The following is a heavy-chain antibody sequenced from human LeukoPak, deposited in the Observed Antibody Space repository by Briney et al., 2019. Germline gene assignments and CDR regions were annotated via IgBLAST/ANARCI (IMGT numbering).Heavy chain of an antibody. CDR2: INTNTGNP. CDR1: GYTFTSYA. D-gene: IGHD4-23*01. CDR3: ARGSRVNYYYMDV. Sequence: ASVKVSCKASGYTFTSYAMNWVRQAPGQGLEWMGWINTNTGNPTYAQGFTGRFVLSLDTSVSTAYLQISSLKAEDTAVYYCARGSRVNYYYMDVWGKGTTVTVSS. V-gene: IGHV7-4-1*02. J-gene: IGHJ6*03.